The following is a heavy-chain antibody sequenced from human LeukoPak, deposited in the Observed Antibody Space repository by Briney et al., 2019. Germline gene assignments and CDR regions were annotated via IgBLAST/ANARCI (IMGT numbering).Heavy chain of an antibody. CDR1: GFTFSGYS. D-gene: IGHD6-13*01. Sequence: GGSLRLSCAASGFTFSGYSMNWVRQAPGEGLEWVSSISSSSSYIYYADSVKGRFTISRDNAKTSLYLQMNSLGAEDTAVYYCARDLIAAAGTGWFDPWGQGTLVTVSS. CDR3: ARDLIAAAGTGWFDP. V-gene: IGHV3-21*01. CDR2: ISSSSSYI. J-gene: IGHJ5*02.